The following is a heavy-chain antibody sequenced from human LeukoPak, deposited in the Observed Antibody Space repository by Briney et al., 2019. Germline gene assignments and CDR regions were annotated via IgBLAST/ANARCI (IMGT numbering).Heavy chain of an antibody. J-gene: IGHJ6*03. CDR2: ISYDGSNK. Sequence: GGSLRLSCAAPGFTFSSYAMHWVRQAPGKGLEWVAVISYDGSNKYYADSVKGRFTISRDNSKNTLYLQMNSLRAEDTAVYYCARGIYYYYYMDVWGKGTTVTVSS. CDR3: ARGIYYYYYMDV. CDR1: GFTFSSYA. V-gene: IGHV3-30*04.